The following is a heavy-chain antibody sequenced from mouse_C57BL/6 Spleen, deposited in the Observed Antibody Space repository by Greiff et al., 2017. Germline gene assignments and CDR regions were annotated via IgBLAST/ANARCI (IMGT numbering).Heavy chain of an antibody. V-gene: IGHV5-9-1*02. J-gene: IGHJ3*01. CDR2: ISRGGGYI. D-gene: IGHD2-14*01. Sequence: VLLVESGPGLVKPGGSLKLSCAASGFTFSSYAMSWVRQTPGQRLEWVAYISRGGGYIYYADTVKGRVTFARDTAWSTLYLQMRSLKSEDTAVYYCARDRGVDWFAYWGKGTLVTVSA. CDR1: GFTFSSYA. CDR3: ARDRGVDWFAY.